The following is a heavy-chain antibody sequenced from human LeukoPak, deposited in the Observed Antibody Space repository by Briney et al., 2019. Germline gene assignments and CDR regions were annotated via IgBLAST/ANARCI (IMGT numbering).Heavy chain of an antibody. V-gene: IGHV3-48*02. CDR2: ISSSSSTT. D-gene: IGHD1-26*01. J-gene: IGHJ5*02. CDR1: GFTFSSYS. CDR3: ARGSSGSYFNWFDP. Sequence: QPGRSLRLSCAASGFTFSSYSMNWVRQAPGKGLEWVSYISSSSSTTFYADSVKGRFTISRDNAKNSLYLQMNSLRDEDTAVYYCARGSSGSYFNWFDPWGQGTLVTVSS.